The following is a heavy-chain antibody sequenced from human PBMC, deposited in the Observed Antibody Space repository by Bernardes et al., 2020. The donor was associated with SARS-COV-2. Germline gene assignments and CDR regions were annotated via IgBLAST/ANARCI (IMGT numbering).Heavy chain of an antibody. Sequence: GGSLRLSCAASGFTFSDHYMDWVRQAPGEGLEWVGRIRNRAKSYTTEYAASVKGRFTISRDDSKSSLYLQMNSLKTEDTAVYYCARASPATTWGGQSFHGMDVWGQGTTVTV. CDR1: GFTFSDHY. CDR2: IRNRAKSYTT. CDR3: ARASPATTWGGQSFHGMDV. D-gene: IGHD2-15*01. V-gene: IGHV3-72*01. J-gene: IGHJ6*02.